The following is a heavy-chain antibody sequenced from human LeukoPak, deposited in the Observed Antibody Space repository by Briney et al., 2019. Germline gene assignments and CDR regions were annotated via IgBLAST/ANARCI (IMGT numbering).Heavy chain of an antibody. Sequence: SETLSLTCTVSGSISGYYWSWIRQPPGKGLEWIGYINTSGSTNYNPSLESRVTISVDTSKNQFSLDLSSVTAADTAVYYCARQKCTSTSCLTKNALDIWGQGTMVTVSS. CDR3: ARQKCTSTSCLTKNALDI. J-gene: IGHJ3*02. D-gene: IGHD2-2*01. V-gene: IGHV4-4*09. CDR2: INTSGST. CDR1: GSISGYY.